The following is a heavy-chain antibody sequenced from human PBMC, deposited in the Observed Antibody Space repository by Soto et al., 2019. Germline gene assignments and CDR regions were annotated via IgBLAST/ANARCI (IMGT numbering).Heavy chain of an antibody. Sequence: QVQLGQSGAEVKKPGASVKVSCKASGYTFTIYGLSWVRQSPGQGLEWMGGISAYNGNTNYAQQLQGRVTMTTDTSTSTAYMELRSLRSDDTAVYYCARNGVAAGRFDYWGQGTLVTVSS. CDR1: GYTFTIYG. D-gene: IGHD3-3*01. J-gene: IGHJ4*02. CDR2: ISAYNGNT. CDR3: ARNGVAAGRFDY. V-gene: IGHV1-18*01.